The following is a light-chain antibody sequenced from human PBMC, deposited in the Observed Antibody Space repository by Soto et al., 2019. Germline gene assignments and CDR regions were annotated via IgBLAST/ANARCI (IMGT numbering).Light chain of an antibody. CDR3: QQASSLPHT. J-gene: IGKJ2*01. V-gene: IGKV1-12*01. CDR1: QDISTW. CDR2: GAS. Sequence: DIQMTQSPSSVSASVGDRVTITCRASQDISTWLAWYQQKPGKVPKLLIYGASSLQTGVPSRFSGSGSGTDFTLTISSLQAEDFATYYCQQASSLPHTFCQGTKLEIK.